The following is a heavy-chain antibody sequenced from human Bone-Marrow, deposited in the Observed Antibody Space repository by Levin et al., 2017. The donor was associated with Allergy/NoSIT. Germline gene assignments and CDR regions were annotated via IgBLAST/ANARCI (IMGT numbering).Heavy chain of an antibody. D-gene: IGHD3-9*01. CDR1: GFTFSSYG. V-gene: IGHV3-30*18. CDR2: ISYDGSNK. CDR3: AKDHDYDILTGYGY. J-gene: IGHJ4*02. Sequence: GGSLRLSCAASGFTFSSYGMHWVRQAPGKGLEWVAVISYDGSNKYYADSVKGRFTISRDNSKNTLYLQMNSLRAEDTAVYYCAKDHDYDILTGYGYWGQGTLVTVSS.